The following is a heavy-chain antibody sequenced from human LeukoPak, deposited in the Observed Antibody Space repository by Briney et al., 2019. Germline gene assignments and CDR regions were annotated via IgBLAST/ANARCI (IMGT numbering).Heavy chain of an antibody. CDR1: GFTFSGSA. D-gene: IGHD2-15*01. CDR2: IRSKANSYAT. V-gene: IGHV3-73*01. Sequence: LPGGSLRLSCAASGFTFSGSAMHWVRQASGKGLEWVGRIRSKANSYATAYAASVKGRFTISRDDSKNTAYLQMNSLKTEDTAVYYCTRHVDFVSVPSDYYMDVWGKGTTVTVSS. CDR3: TRHVDFVSVPSDYYMDV. J-gene: IGHJ6*03.